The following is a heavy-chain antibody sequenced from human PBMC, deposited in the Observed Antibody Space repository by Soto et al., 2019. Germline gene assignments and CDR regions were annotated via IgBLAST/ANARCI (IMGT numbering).Heavy chain of an antibody. CDR2: ITGSGGST. J-gene: IGHJ5*02. Sequence: GGSLRLSCAASGFTFSNAWMSWVRQAPGKGLEWVSAITGSGGSTYYADSVKGRFTISRDNSKNTLYLQMNSLRAEDTAVYYCAKDLRFGDPGGFDPWGQGTLVTVSS. D-gene: IGHD3-10*01. CDR3: AKDLRFGDPGGFDP. V-gene: IGHV3-23*01. CDR1: GFTFSNAW.